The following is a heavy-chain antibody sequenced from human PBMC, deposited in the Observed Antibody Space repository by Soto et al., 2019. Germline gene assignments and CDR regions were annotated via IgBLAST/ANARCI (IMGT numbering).Heavy chain of an antibody. J-gene: IGHJ5*02. V-gene: IGHV1-69*02. CDR2: IIPILGIA. CDR1: GGTFSSYT. CDR3: ARSRDEFDP. Sequence: QVQLVQSGAEVKKPGSSVKVSCKASGGTFSSYTISWVRQAPGQGLEWMGRIIPILGIANYAQKFQGRVTITADRPPSTAYMELSSLRSEDTAVYYCARSRDEFDPWGQGTLVTVSS.